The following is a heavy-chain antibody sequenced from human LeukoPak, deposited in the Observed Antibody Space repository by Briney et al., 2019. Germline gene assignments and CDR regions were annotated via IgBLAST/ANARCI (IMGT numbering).Heavy chain of an antibody. J-gene: IGHJ4*02. CDR3: ARDDYDSSGSYFDY. CDR2: ISAYNGNT. V-gene: IGHV1-18*01. D-gene: IGHD3-22*01. Sequence: GASAKVSCKASGYTFTSYGISWVRQAPGQGLEWMGWISAYNGNTNYAQKLQGRVTMTTDTSTSTAYMELRSLRSDDTAVYYCARDDYDSSGSYFDYWGQGTLVTVSS. CDR1: GYTFTSYG.